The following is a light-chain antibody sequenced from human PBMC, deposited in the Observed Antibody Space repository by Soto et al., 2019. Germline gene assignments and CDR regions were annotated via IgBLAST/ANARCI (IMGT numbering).Light chain of an antibody. CDR1: QSVSTN. Sequence: EIVMTQSPATLSVSPGERATLSCRASQSVSTNLAWYQQEPGQAPRLLIYGASTRAAGIPARFRGSGSGTEFTLTISSLQSEDFALYYCQQYYNWPRTLGQGTKVEIE. V-gene: IGKV3-15*01. CDR3: QQYYNWPRT. J-gene: IGKJ1*01. CDR2: GAS.